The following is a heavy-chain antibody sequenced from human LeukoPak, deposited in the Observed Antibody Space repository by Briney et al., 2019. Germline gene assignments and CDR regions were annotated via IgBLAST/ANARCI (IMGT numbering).Heavy chain of an antibody. CDR2: ISSKGRST. CDR3: ARDWTGYYGSDY. J-gene: IGHJ4*02. D-gene: IGHD3/OR15-3a*01. V-gene: IGHV3-64*04. Sequence: GGSLRLSCSASGFTFSSYAMHWVRQAPGKGLEYVSGISSKGRSTYYADSVKGRFTISRDNAKNSLYLQMNSLRAEDTALYYCARDWTGYYGSDYWGQGTLVTVSS. CDR1: GFTFSSYA.